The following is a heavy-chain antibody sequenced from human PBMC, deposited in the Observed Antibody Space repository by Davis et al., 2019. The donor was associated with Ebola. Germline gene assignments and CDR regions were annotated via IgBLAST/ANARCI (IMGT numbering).Heavy chain of an antibody. V-gene: IGHV3-13*01. Sequence: GGSLRLSCAASGFTFSSYDMHWVRQATGKGLEWVSAIGTAGDTYYADSVKGRFTISRDNSKNTLYLQMNSLRAEDTAVYYCAKSGGEYQLLNSMDYWGQGTLVTVSS. D-gene: IGHD2-2*01. CDR1: GFTFSSYD. CDR3: AKSGGEYQLLNSMDY. J-gene: IGHJ4*02. CDR2: IGTAGDT.